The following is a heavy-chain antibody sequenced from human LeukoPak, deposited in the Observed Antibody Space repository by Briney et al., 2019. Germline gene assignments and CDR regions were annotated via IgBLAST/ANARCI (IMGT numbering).Heavy chain of an antibody. D-gene: IGHD3-10*01. J-gene: IGHJ4*02. CDR1: GYSFTSYL. Sequence: GESLKISCKGSGYSFTSYLIGWVRQMPGKGLEWMGIIYPGDSDTRYSPSFQGQVTISADKSISTAYLQWSSLKASDSAMYYCARAYYYGSGSFYNLGYWGQGTLVTVSS. V-gene: IGHV5-51*01. CDR3: ARAYYYGSGSFYNLGY. CDR2: IYPGDSDT.